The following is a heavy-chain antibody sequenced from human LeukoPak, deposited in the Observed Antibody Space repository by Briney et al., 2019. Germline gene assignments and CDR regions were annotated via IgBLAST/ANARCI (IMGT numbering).Heavy chain of an antibody. CDR1: GYTFTGYY. CDR3: ASTEGEDYGGNPQTR. D-gene: IGHD4-23*01. J-gene: IGHJ4*02. Sequence: AASVKVSCKASGYTFTGYYMHWVRQAPGQGLEWMGWINPNSGGTNYAQKFQGWVTMTRDTSISTAYMELSRLRSDDTAVYYCASTEGEDYGGNPQTRWGQGTLVTVSS. V-gene: IGHV1-2*04. CDR2: INPNSGGT.